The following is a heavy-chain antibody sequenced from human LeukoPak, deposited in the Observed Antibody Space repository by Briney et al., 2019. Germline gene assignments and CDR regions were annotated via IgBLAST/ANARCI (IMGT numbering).Heavy chain of an antibody. CDR2: ISGSGNRT. Sequence: PGGSLRLSCAASGFTFSSYAMSWVRQAPGKGLEWVSSISGSGNRTYYADSVKGRFTISRDSSQKILNLQMNNLRVEDTAIYYCARGSTYDFWSGDALDVWGQGTMVTVAS. CDR3: ARGSTYDFWSGDALDV. D-gene: IGHD3-3*01. CDR1: GFTFSSYA. J-gene: IGHJ3*01. V-gene: IGHV3-23*01.